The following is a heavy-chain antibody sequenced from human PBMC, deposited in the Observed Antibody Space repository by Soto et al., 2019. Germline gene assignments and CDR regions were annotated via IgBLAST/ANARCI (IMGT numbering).Heavy chain of an antibody. Sequence: GPSLKVSCKASGGTVSSYAISWVRQAPGQELEWMGGIIPIFGTANYAQKFQGRVTITADESTSTAYMELSSLRSEDTAVYYCARDGAARPHGYYYYGMDVWGQGTTVTVSS. V-gene: IGHV1-69*13. CDR1: GGTVSSYA. J-gene: IGHJ6*02. D-gene: IGHD6-6*01. CDR3: ARDGAARPHGYYYYGMDV. CDR2: IIPIFGTA.